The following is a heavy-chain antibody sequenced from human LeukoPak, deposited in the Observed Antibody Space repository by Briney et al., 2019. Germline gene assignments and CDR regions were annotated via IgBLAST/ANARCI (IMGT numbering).Heavy chain of an antibody. J-gene: IGHJ4*02. CDR1: GGSISSYY. CDR2: IYYSGST. Sequence: SETLSLTCTVSGGSISSYYWSWIRQPPGKGLEWIGYIYYSGSTNYNPSLKSRVTISVDTSKNQFSLKLSSVTAADTAVYYCALGYCSGGSCFDYWGQGTLVTVSS. CDR3: ALGYCSGGSCFDY. V-gene: IGHV4-59*01. D-gene: IGHD2-15*01.